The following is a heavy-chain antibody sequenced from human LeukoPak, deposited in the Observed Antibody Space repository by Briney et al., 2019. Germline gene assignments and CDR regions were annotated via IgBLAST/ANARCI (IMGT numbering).Heavy chain of an antibody. Sequence: ASVKVSCKASGYTFTSYGISWVRQAPGQGLEWMGWISAYNGNTNYAQKLQGRVTMTTDTSTRTAYMELRSLRSDDPAVCYCARDAVIYGDYGRGFDYWGQGTLVTVSS. CDR1: GYTFTSYG. V-gene: IGHV1-18*01. CDR3: ARDAVIYGDYGRGFDY. CDR2: ISAYNGNT. J-gene: IGHJ4*02. D-gene: IGHD4-17*01.